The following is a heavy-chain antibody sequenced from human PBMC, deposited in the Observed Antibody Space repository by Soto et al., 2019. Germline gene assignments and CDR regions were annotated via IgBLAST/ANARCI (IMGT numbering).Heavy chain of an antibody. CDR2: ISAYNGNT. D-gene: IGHD2-2*01. CDR1: GYTFTSYG. V-gene: IGHV1-18*01. J-gene: IGHJ5*02. Sequence: QVQLVQSGAEVKKPGASVKVSCKASGYTFTSYGISWVRQAPGQGLEWMGWISAYNGNTNYAQKLQGRVTMTTDTSTSTAYMELKSLRSDDTAVYYCARDRHYRLLFGHSSNWFDPWGQGTLVTVSS. CDR3: ARDRHYRLLFGHSSNWFDP.